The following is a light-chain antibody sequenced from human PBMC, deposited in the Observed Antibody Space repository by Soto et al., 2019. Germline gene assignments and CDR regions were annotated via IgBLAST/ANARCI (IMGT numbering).Light chain of an antibody. J-gene: IGLJ1*01. Sequence: QCLLAQPRSVSGAPGQRVTISCTGSISAIGAGFDVHWYQHLPGTAPKLLIYGNTNRPSGVPGRFSGSKSGTSASLVITGLQAEDEADYHCQSYENSRTGFYVFGTGTKVTVL. V-gene: IGLV1-40*01. CDR2: GNT. CDR1: ISAIGAGFD. CDR3: QSYENSRTGFYV.